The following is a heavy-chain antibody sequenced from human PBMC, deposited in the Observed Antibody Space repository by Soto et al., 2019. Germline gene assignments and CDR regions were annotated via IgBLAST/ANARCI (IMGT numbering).Heavy chain of an antibody. CDR2: ISAYNGNT. D-gene: IGHD1-7*01. Sequence: QVQLVQSGAEVKKPGASVKVSCKASGYTFTSYGISWVRQAPGQGIEWMGWISAYNGNTNYAQKLQGRVTMTTDTSTSPAYMELGSLRSDDTAVYYCARGVWNNWNYAFFDYWGQGTLVTVSS. J-gene: IGHJ4*02. V-gene: IGHV1-18*01. CDR1: GYTFTSYG. CDR3: ARGVWNNWNYAFFDY.